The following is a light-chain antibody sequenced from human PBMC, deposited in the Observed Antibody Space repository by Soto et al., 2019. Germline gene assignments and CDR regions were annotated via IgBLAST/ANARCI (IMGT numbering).Light chain of an antibody. Sequence: EIVLTQSPGTLSLSPGERATLSCRASQSVSSSYLAWYQQKPGQAPRLLIYDASSRATGIPDRFSGSGSGTDFTLTISRLEPEDFAVYYCQQFGSSPPYTFGQVTKLEIK. J-gene: IGKJ2*01. CDR3: QQFGSSPPYT. V-gene: IGKV3-20*01. CDR2: DAS. CDR1: QSVSSSY.